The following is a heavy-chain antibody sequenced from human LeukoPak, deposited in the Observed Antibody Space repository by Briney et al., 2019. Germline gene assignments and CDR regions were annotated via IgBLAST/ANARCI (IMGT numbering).Heavy chain of an antibody. CDR2: INPSGGST. V-gene: IGHV1-46*01. Sequence: GASVKVSCKASGYTFTSYYMHWVRQAPGQGLEWMGIINPSGGSTSYAQKFQGRVTMTRDTSTSTVYMELSSLRSEDTAVYYCARELLKDSSGYYAFDIWGQGTMVTVSS. D-gene: IGHD3-22*01. CDR1: GYTFTSYY. CDR3: ARELLKDSSGYYAFDI. J-gene: IGHJ3*02.